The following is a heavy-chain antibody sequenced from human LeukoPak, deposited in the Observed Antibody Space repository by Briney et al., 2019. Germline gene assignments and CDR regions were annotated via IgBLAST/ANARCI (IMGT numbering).Heavy chain of an antibody. CDR3: TRVVTKYRIYYYYYMDV. CDR1: GFTFGDYA. CDR2: IRSKAYGGTT. D-gene: IGHD2-21*02. V-gene: IGHV3-49*03. J-gene: IGHJ6*03. Sequence: GGSLRLSCTASGFTFGDYAMSWFRQAPGKGLEWVGFIRSKAYGGTTEYAASVKGRFTISRDDSKSIAYLQMNSLKTEDTAVYYCTRVVTKYRIYYYYYMDVWGKGTTVTVSS.